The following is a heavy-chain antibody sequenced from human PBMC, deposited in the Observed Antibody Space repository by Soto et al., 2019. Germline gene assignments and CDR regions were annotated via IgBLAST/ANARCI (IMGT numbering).Heavy chain of an antibody. V-gene: IGHV3-64D*06. Sequence: GGSLRLSCSASGFTFSSYAMHWVRQAPGKGLEYVSAISSNGGRTYYADSVKGRFTISRDNSKNTLYLQMNSLRAEDTAVYYCVSPGIAVADVEYSQHWGQGTLVTVSS. CDR3: VSPGIAVADVEYSQH. CDR1: GFTFSSYA. D-gene: IGHD6-19*01. CDR2: ISSNGGRT. J-gene: IGHJ1*01.